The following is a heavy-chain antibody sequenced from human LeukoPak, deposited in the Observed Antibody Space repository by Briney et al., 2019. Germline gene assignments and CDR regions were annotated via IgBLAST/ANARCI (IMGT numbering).Heavy chain of an antibody. Sequence: PGRSLRLSCAASGFTFSSYAMHWVRQAPGKGLEWVAVISYDGSNKYYADSVKGRFTISRDNSKNTLYLQMNSLRAEDTAVYYCTRGSGSYFPHIDYWGQGTLVTVSS. CDR2: ISYDGSNK. V-gene: IGHV3-30-3*01. J-gene: IGHJ4*02. D-gene: IGHD1-26*01. CDR1: GFTFSSYA. CDR3: TRGSGSYFPHIDY.